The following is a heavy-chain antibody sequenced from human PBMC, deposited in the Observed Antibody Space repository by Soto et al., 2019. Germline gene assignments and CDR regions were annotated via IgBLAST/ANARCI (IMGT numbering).Heavy chain of an antibody. CDR3: ATHEKVYSLYYYNGMDV. CDR1: GYSFTSYW. J-gene: IGHJ6*02. Sequence: GESLKISCKGSGYSFTSYWIGWVRQMPGKGMEWMGIIYPGDSDTRYSPSFQGQVTISADKSISTAYLQWSSLKASDTAMYYCATHEKVYSLYYYNGMDVWGQGTTVTVSS. D-gene: IGHD1-26*01. V-gene: IGHV5-51*01. CDR2: IYPGDSDT.